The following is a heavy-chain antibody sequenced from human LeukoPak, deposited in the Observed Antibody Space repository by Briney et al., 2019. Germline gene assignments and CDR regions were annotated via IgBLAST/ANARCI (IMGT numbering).Heavy chain of an antibody. V-gene: IGHV3-30*18. Sequence: GGSLRLSCAASGFTFSSYGMHWVRQAPGKGLKWVAIISYDGTNKYYADSVKGRFSISRDNSKNTLYLQMNSLRPEDTAVYYCAKAVGFGEAYGMDVWGQGTTVTVSS. J-gene: IGHJ6*02. D-gene: IGHD3-10*01. CDR1: GFTFSSYG. CDR2: ISYDGTNK. CDR3: AKAVGFGEAYGMDV.